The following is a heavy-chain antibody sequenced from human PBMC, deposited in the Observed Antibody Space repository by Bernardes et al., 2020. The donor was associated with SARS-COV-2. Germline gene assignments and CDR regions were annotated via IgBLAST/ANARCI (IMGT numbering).Heavy chain of an antibody. CDR3: ARDPGWADCPDY. V-gene: IGHV3-11*05. J-gene: IGHJ4*02. CDR1: GFTFSDYY. D-gene: IGHD2-21*01. CDR2: ISSSSSYT. Sequence: VGSLSLSCAASGFTFSDYYMSWIRQAPGKGLEWVSYISSSSSYTNYADSVKGRFTISRDNAKNSLYLQMNSLRAEDTAVYYCARDPGWADCPDYWGQGTLVTVSS.